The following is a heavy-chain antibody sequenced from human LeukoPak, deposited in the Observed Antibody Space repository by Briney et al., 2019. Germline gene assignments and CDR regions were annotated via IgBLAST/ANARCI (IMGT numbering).Heavy chain of an antibody. CDR2: ISYDGSNK. CDR3: AKEGAYCGGDCYSFGAFDI. Sequence: GGSLRLSCAASGFTFSSYGMHWVRQAPGKGLEWMAVISYDGSNKYYADSVKGRFTISRDNSKNTLYLQMNSLGAEDTAVYYCAKEGAYCGGDCYSFGAFDIWGQGTMVTVSS. D-gene: IGHD2-21*02. CDR1: GFTFSSYG. J-gene: IGHJ3*02. V-gene: IGHV3-30*18.